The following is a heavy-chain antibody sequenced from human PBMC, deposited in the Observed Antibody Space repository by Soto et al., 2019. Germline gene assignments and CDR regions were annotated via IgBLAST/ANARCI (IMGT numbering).Heavy chain of an antibody. CDR2: ISSSSAMI. CDR3: ASGSPSCNSIICYGTRGMDV. V-gene: IGHV3-21*01. D-gene: IGHD2-2*01. J-gene: IGHJ6*02. CDR1: GFTFSSYR. Sequence: PGGSLRLSCAASGFTFSSYRMSWVRQAPGKGLEWVSSISSSSAMIHSADAVKGRFTISKDNAKQSLLLQMNSLSAEDTAVYYCASGSPSCNSIICYGTRGMDVRGPGTTVTRSS.